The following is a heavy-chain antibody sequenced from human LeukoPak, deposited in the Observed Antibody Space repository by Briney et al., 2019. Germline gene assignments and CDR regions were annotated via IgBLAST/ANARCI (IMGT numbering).Heavy chain of an antibody. CDR2: IYTSGST. Sequence: SETLSLTCTVSGGSLSSGSYYWGWIRQPAGRGLEWIGRIYTSGSTNYNPSLKSRVTISVDTSKNQFSLKLRSVTAADTAVYYCARDGATVVTPDYNWFDPWGQGTLVTVSS. J-gene: IGHJ5*02. CDR3: ARDGATVVTPDYNWFDP. V-gene: IGHV4-61*02. CDR1: GGSLSSGSYY. D-gene: IGHD4-23*01.